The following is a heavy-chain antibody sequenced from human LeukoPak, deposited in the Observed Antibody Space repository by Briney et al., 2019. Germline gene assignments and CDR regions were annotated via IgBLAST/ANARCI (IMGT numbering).Heavy chain of an antibody. Sequence: HPGGSLRLSCVASGFTVSSYHMSWVRQAPGKGLEWVSAISGSGGSTYYADSVKGRLTISRDNSKNTLYLQMNSLRAEDTAVYYCARGRYSSSWSNWFDPWGQGTLVTVSS. CDR1: GFTVSSYH. D-gene: IGHD6-13*01. J-gene: IGHJ5*02. CDR3: ARGRYSSSWSNWFDP. CDR2: ISGSGGST. V-gene: IGHV3-23*01.